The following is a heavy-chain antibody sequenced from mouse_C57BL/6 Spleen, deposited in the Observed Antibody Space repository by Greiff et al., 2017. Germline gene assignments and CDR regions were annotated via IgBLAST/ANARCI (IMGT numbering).Heavy chain of an antibody. CDR3: AKSYYSNYGYFDY. CDR2: ISYSGST. CDR1: GYSITSDY. V-gene: IGHV3-8*01. J-gene: IGHJ2*01. Sequence: DVKLQESGPGLAKPSQTLSLTCSVTGYSITSDYWNWIRKFPGNKLEYMGYISYSGSTYYNPSLKSRISITRDTSKNQYYLQLNSVTTEDTATYYCAKSYYSNYGYFDYWGQGTTLTVSS. D-gene: IGHD2-5*01.